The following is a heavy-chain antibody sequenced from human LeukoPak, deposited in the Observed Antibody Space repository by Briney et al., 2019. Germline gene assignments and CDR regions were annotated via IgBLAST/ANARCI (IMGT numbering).Heavy chain of an antibody. CDR1: GGSISSYY. CDR2: IYYSGGT. CDR3: ARGYSYGYVDY. J-gene: IGHJ4*02. Sequence: PSETLSLTCTVSGGSISSYYWSWIRQPPGKGLEWIGYIYYSGGTNYNPSLKSRVTISVDTSKNQFSLKLSSVTAADTAVYYCARGYSYGYVDYWGQGTLVTVSS. V-gene: IGHV4-59*01. D-gene: IGHD5-18*01.